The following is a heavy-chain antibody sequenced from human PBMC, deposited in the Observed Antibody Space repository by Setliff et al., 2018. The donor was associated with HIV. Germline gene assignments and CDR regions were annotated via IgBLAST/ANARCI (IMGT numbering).Heavy chain of an antibody. D-gene: IGHD3-3*01. CDR1: DDSVPTFY. CDR3: APGEGVASTYYHD. Sequence: PSETLSLTCTVSDDSVPTFYRNWIRQPPGKGLEWIGFIHHTGSTVSNPSLKSRVTILMDLSRNQLSLHLASVTTADTAVYFCAPGEGVASTYYHDWGQGTQVTVS. CDR2: IHHTGST. V-gene: IGHV4-59*02. J-gene: IGHJ4*01.